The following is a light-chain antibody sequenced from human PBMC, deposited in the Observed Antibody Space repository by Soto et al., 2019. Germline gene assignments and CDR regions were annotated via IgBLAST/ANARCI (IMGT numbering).Light chain of an antibody. CDR2: AAS. CDR1: QDISNF. J-gene: IGKJ1*01. V-gene: IGKV1-39*01. Sequence: DIQMTQSPISLSASIGDRVTVTCRASQDISNFLNWYQQKPGKALKLLIYAASSLQSGVPSRFSGSGSGTDFTLTISSLQPEDFATYYCQQSYNTPRTFGQGTKLEIK. CDR3: QQSYNTPRT.